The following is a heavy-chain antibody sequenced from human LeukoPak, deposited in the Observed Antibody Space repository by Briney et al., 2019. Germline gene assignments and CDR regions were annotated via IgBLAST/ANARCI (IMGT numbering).Heavy chain of an antibody. CDR2: IRYVGSNK. CDR1: GFTFSSYG. D-gene: IGHD7-27*01. Sequence: PGGSLRLSCAASGFTFSSYGMHWVRQAPGKGLEWVAFIRYVGSNKYYADSVKGRFTISRDNSKNTLYLQMNGLRAEDTAVYYCAKVSGDSDYWGQGTLVTVSS. CDR3: AKVSGDSDY. J-gene: IGHJ4*02. V-gene: IGHV3-30*02.